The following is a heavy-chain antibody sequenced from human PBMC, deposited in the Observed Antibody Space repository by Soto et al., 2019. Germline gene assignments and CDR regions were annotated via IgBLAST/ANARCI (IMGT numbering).Heavy chain of an antibody. D-gene: IGHD3-3*01. V-gene: IGHV1-8*01. CDR3: ASVGDFWSGYPFDY. CDR2: MNPNSGNT. Sequence: ASVKVSCKASGYTFTSYGVNWVRQATGQGLEWMGWMNPNSGNTGYAQKFQGRVTMTRNTSISTAYMELSSLRSEDTAVYYCASVGDFWSGYPFDYWGQGTLVTVSS. J-gene: IGHJ4*02. CDR1: GYTFTSYG.